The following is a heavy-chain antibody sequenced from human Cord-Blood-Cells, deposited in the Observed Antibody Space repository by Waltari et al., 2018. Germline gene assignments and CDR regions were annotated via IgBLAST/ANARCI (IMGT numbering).Heavy chain of an antibody. CDR2: IWYDGSNK. V-gene: IGHV3-33*01. Sequence: QVQLVESGGGVVQPGRSLRLSCAASGFTFSSYGMHWVRQAPGKGLEWVAVIWYDGSNKNYADSGKGRFTISRDNSKNTLYLQMNSLRAEDTAVYYCARDGGSYYFDYWGQGTLVTVSS. CDR3: ARDGGSYYFDY. D-gene: IGHD1-26*01. CDR1: GFTFSSYG. J-gene: IGHJ4*02.